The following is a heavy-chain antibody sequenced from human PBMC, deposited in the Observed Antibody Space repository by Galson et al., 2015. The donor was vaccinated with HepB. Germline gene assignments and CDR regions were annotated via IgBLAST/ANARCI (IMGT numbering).Heavy chain of an antibody. V-gene: IGHV3-21*01. Sequence: SLRLPCAASGFTFSSYSMNWVRQAPGKGLEWVSSISSSSSYIYYADSVKGRFTISRDNAKNSLYLQMNSLRAEDTAVYYCARVADYDYVWGSYRLDYYYGMDVWGQGTTVTVSS. CDR3: ARVADYDYVWGSYRLDYYYGMDV. J-gene: IGHJ6*02. D-gene: IGHD3-16*02. CDR2: ISSSSSYI. CDR1: GFTFSSYS.